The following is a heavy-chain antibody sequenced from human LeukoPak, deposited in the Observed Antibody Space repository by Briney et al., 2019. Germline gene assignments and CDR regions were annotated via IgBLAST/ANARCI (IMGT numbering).Heavy chain of an antibody. Sequence: SETQSLTCTVSGGSLSSYYWSWIRQPAGKGLEWIGRIYTSGSTNYNPSLKSRVTMSVDTSKNQFSLKLSSVTAADTAVYYCARDVGPGIAVAGTWFDPWGQGTLVTVSS. CDR2: IYTSGST. D-gene: IGHD6-19*01. V-gene: IGHV4-4*07. CDR1: GGSLSSYY. J-gene: IGHJ5*02. CDR3: ARDVGPGIAVAGTWFDP.